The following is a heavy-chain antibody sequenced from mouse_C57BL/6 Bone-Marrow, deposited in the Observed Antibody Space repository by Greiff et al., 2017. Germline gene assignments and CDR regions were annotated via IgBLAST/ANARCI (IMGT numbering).Heavy chain of an antibody. CDR1: GYTFTDYE. D-gene: IGHD3-2*01. CDR2: IDPETGGT. V-gene: IGHV1-15*01. J-gene: IGHJ3*01. Sequence: QVQLQQSGAELVRPGASVTLSCKASGYTFTDYEMHWVKQTPVHGLEWIGAIDPETGGTAYNQKFKGKAILTAAKSSSTAYMELRSLTSEDSAVYYCTSRQTWFAYWGQGTLVTV. CDR3: TSRQTWFAY.